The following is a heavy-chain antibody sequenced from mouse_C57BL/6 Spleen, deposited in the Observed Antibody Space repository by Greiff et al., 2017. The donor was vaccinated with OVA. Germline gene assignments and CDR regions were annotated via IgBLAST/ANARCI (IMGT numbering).Heavy chain of an antibody. CDR1: GYTFTSYW. D-gene: IGHD2-3*01. CDR3: ASLYDGYCGFDY. J-gene: IGHJ2*01. Sequence: VQLQQPGAELVRPGTSVKLSCKASGYTFTSYWMHWVKQRPGQGLEWIGVIDPSDSYTNYNQKFKGKATLTVDTSSSTAYMQLSSLTSEDSAVYYCASLYDGYCGFDYWGQGTTLTVSS. V-gene: IGHV1-59*01. CDR2: IDPSDSYT.